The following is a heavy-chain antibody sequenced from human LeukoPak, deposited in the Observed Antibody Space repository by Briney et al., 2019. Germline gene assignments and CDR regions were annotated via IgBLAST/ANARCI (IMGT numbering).Heavy chain of an antibody. D-gene: IGHD6-19*01. CDR3: ARTSSGWYGKDYYFDY. J-gene: IGHJ4*02. Sequence: SETLFLTCTVSGGSISSYYWSWIRQPPGKGLEWIGYIYYSGSTNYNPSLKSRVAISVDTSKNQFSLKLSSVTAADTAVYYCARTSSGWYGKDYYFDYWGQGTLVTVSS. CDR1: GGSISSYY. V-gene: IGHV4-59*01. CDR2: IYYSGST.